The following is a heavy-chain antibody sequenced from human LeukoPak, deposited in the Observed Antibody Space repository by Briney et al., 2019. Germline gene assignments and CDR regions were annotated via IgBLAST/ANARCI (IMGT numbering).Heavy chain of an antibody. CDR1: GFSVTNYY. Sequence: QPEGSLRLSCAASGFSVTNYYMSWVRRAPGKGLEWVSVIYSGGDTFHADSVKGRFILSRDISKNTLYLQMNSLRVDDTAVYYCTRDPDGWGQGTLVTVSS. V-gene: IGHV3-66*01. CDR2: IYSGGDT. CDR3: TRDPDG. J-gene: IGHJ4*02.